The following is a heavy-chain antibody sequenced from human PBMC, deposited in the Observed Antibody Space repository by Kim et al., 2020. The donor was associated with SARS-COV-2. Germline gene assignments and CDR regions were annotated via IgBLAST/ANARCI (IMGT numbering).Heavy chain of an antibody. CDR3: AADLQSYGDHSYYYYYGMDV. D-gene: IGHD4-17*01. J-gene: IGHJ6*02. V-gene: IGHV1-58*01. CDR1: GFTFTSSA. CDR2: IVVGSGNT. Sequence: SVKVSCKASGFTFTSSAVQWVRQARGQRLEWIGWIVVGSGNTNYAQKFQERVTITRDMSTSTAYMELSSLRSEDTAVYYCAADLQSYGDHSYYYYYGMDVWGQGTTVTVSS.